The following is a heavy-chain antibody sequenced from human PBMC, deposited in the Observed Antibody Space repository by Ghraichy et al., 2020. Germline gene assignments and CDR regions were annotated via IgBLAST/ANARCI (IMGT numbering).Heavy chain of an antibody. Sequence: SVKVSCKASGFTFTSSAMQWVRQARGQRLEWIGWIVVGSGNTNYAQKFQERVTITRDMSTSTAYMELSSLRSEDTAVYYCAAMNVDTAMALKLSYADFDYWGQGTLVTVSS. D-gene: IGHD5-18*01. J-gene: IGHJ4*02. CDR2: IVVGSGNT. V-gene: IGHV1-58*02. CDR3: AAMNVDTAMALKLSYADFDY. CDR1: GFTFTSSA.